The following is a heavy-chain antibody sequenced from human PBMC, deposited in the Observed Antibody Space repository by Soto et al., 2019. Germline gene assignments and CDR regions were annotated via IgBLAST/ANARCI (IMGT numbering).Heavy chain of an antibody. CDR2: IIPIFGTA. CDR1: GGTFSSYA. J-gene: IGHJ6*02. CDR3: ARQGDPGGYYYYGMDV. Sequence: QVQLVQSGAAVKKPGSSVKVSCKASGGTFSSYAISWVRQAPGQGLEWMGGIIPIFGTANYAQKSQGRVTITADESTSTAYMELSSLRSEDTAVYYCARQGDPGGYYYYGMDVWGQGTTVTVSS. V-gene: IGHV1-69*12. D-gene: IGHD2-21*02.